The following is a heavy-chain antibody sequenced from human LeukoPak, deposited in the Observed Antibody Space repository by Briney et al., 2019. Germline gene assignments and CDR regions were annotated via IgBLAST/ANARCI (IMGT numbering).Heavy chain of an antibody. Sequence: GGSLRLSCAASGFTFSSYEMNWVRQAPGKGLEWVSSISSSSSYIYYADSVKGRFTISRDNAKNSLYLQMNSLRAEDTAVYYCARDRFGAVTQILFDYWGQGTLVTVSS. D-gene: IGHD3-3*01. V-gene: IGHV3-21*01. CDR3: ARDRFGAVTQILFDY. CDR2: ISSSSSYI. J-gene: IGHJ4*02. CDR1: GFTFSSYE.